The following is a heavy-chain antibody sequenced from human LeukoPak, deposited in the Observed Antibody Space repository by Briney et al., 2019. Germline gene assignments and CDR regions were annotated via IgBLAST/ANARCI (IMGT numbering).Heavy chain of an antibody. D-gene: IGHD6-19*01. CDR3: ARHGSVAVAGTEYAFDI. J-gene: IGHJ3*02. CDR2: IYPGDSDT. CDR1: GYSFTSYW. V-gene: IGHV5-51*01. Sequence: GESLKISCKGSGYSFTSYWIGWVRQMAGKGLEWMGIIYPGDSDTRYSPSFQGQVTISADKSISTAYLQWSSLKASDTAMYYCARHGSVAVAGTEYAFDIWGQGTMVTVSS.